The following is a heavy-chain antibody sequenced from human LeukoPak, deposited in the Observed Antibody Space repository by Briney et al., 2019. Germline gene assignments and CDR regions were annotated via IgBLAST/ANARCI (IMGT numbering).Heavy chain of an antibody. Sequence: ASVKVSCKASGYTFTGYYMHWVRQAPGQGLEWMGWMNPNSGNTDHAQKFQGRVTITRDTSISTAYMELSSLTSEDTAVYYCAKDALPYSSSWYHNGYWGQGTLVTVSS. V-gene: IGHV1-8*03. J-gene: IGHJ4*02. CDR3: AKDALPYSSSWYHNGY. CDR2: MNPNSGNT. CDR1: GYTFTGYY. D-gene: IGHD6-13*01.